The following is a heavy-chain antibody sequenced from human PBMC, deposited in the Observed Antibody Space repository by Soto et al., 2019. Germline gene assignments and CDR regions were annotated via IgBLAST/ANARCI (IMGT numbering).Heavy chain of an antibody. CDR3: ARDYGDYQFDY. CDR2: IYYRGTT. V-gene: IGHV4-39*02. CDR1: GGSISSSSNY. Sequence: PSETLSLTCTVSGGSISSSSNYWGWIRKPPGKGLEWIGNIYYRGTTYYNPSLKTRVTISVDTSKNQFSLKLASVTAADTAVYYCARDYGDYQFDYWGQGTLVTVSS. J-gene: IGHJ4*02. D-gene: IGHD4-17*01.